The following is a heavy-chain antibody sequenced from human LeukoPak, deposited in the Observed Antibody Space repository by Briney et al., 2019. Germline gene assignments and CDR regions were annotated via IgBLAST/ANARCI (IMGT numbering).Heavy chain of an antibody. Sequence: PGGSLRLSCAASGFTFSDHYMDWVRQAPGKGLEWVGRSRSKANTYTTEYAASVKGRFIISRDDSKNSLYLQMNSLKTEDTAMYYCARGLYDSSAYYFDCWGQGTLVTVSS. J-gene: IGHJ4*02. CDR1: GFTFSDHY. V-gene: IGHV3-72*01. CDR2: SRSKANTYTT. CDR3: ARGLYDSSAYYFDC. D-gene: IGHD3-22*01.